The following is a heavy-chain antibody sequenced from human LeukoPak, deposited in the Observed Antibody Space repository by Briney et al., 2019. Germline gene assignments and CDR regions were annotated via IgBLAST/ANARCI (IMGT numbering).Heavy chain of an antibody. CDR2: INHSGST. V-gene: IGHV4-34*01. J-gene: IGHJ3*02. CDR1: GGSFSGYY. D-gene: IGHD2-2*01. CDR3: AKLGFVVVPAATVDAFDI. Sequence: SETLSLTCAVYGGSFSGYYWSWIRQPPGKGLEWIGEINHSGSTNYNPSLKSRVTISVDTSKNQFSLKLSSVTAADTAVYYCAKLGFVVVPAATVDAFDIWGQGTMVTVSS.